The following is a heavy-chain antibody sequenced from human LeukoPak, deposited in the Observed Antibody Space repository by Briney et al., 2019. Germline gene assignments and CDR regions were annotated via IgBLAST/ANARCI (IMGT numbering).Heavy chain of an antibody. D-gene: IGHD3-22*01. J-gene: IGHJ4*02. CDR1: GGSISSGDYY. CDR2: IYYSGST. Sequence: SQTPSLTCTVSGGSISSGDYYWSWIRQPPGKGLEWIGYIYYSGSTYYNPSLKSRVTISVDTSKNQFSLKLSSVTAADTAVYYCARDHFDDSSGYYLFDYWGQGTLVTVSS. CDR3: ARDHFDDSSGYYLFDY. V-gene: IGHV4-30-4*01.